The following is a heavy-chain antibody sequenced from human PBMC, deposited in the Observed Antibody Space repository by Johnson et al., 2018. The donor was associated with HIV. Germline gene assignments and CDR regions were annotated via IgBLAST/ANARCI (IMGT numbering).Heavy chain of an antibody. CDR1: GFTFNSYG. Sequence: QVQLVESGGGVVQPGGSLRLSCAASGFTFNSYGMHWVRQAPGKGLEWVAFIRYDGTNKYYVDSVKGRFTISRDNSKNTVYLEMNSLRPEDTAVYYCTGRDLLRAFDIWGQGTMVTVSS. D-gene: IGHD2-15*01. J-gene: IGHJ3*02. V-gene: IGHV3-30*02. CDR3: TGRDLLRAFDI. CDR2: IRYDGTNK.